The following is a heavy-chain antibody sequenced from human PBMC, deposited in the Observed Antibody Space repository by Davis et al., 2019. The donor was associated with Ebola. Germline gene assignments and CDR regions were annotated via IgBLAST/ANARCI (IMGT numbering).Heavy chain of an antibody. CDR2: VNDSENT. CDR3: ARTTRGSGWFLDY. V-gene: IGHV4-34*01. J-gene: IGHJ4*02. D-gene: IGHD6-19*01. Sequence: MLSETLSLTCAVYGGSFSGYYWSYIRQSPGKGLEWIGEVNDSENTNYNPSLKSRVTISVDRLKNQFSLKLRSVTGADTAIYYCARTTRGSGWFLDYWGQGTLVTVSS. CDR1: GGSFSGYY.